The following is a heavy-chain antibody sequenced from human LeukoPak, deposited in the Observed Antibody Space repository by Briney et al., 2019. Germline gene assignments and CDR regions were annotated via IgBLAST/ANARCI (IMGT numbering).Heavy chain of an antibody. CDR1: GFTFSSYS. D-gene: IGHD3-22*01. J-gene: IGHJ4*02. V-gene: IGHV3-21*01. Sequence: GGSLRLSCAASGFTFSSYSMNWVRQAPGKGLEWVSSISSSSSYIYYADSVKGRFTISRDNAKNSLYLQMNSLRAEDTAVYYCAREGYYDSSGYEMPDYWGQGTLVTVSS. CDR2: ISSSSSYI. CDR3: AREGYYDSSGYEMPDY.